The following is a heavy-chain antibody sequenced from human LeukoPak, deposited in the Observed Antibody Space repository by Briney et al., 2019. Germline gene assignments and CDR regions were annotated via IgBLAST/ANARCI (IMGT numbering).Heavy chain of an antibody. CDR3: ARDRDSSSAPNDAFDI. V-gene: IGHV1-69*13. D-gene: IGHD6-13*01. CDR2: IIPIFGTA. Sequence: EASVKLSCKASGGTFSSYAISWVRQAPGQGRGWMGGIIPIFGTANYAQKFQGRVTTTPDESTSTAYMELSSLRSEDTAVYYCARDRDSSSAPNDAFDIWGQGTMVTVSS. J-gene: IGHJ3*02. CDR1: GGTFSSYA.